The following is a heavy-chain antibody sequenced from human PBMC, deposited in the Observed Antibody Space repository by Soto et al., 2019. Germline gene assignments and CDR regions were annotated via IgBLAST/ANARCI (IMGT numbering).Heavy chain of an antibody. Sequence: QVQLQESGPGLVKPSQTLSLTCTVSGGSLSGGAYYWSWIRHHPGKGLEWIGYINYSGSTYYNPSLKSRVTISVDTSKNQFSLKVNSVTAADTAVYYCAREVVGTGVAGDYWGQGTLVTVSS. CDR3: AREVVGTGVAGDY. J-gene: IGHJ4*02. CDR1: GGSLSGGAYY. CDR2: INYSGST. V-gene: IGHV4-31*03. D-gene: IGHD7-27*01.